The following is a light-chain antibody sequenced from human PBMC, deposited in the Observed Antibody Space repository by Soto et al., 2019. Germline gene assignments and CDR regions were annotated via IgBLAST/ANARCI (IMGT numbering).Light chain of an antibody. CDR3: QQRSNWPPRIT. V-gene: IGKV3-11*01. CDR2: DAS. Sequence: EIVLTQSPATLSLSPGERATLSCRASQSVSSYLAWYQQKPGQAPRLLIYDASNRATGIPARFSCSGSGTDFTLTISSLEAEDFAVYYCQQRSNWPPRITVGQGTRLEIK. CDR1: QSVSSY. J-gene: IGKJ5*01.